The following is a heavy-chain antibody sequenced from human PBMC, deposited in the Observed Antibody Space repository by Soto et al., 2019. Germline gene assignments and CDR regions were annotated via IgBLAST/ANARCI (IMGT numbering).Heavy chain of an antibody. CDR3: ARESERSSAFDI. V-gene: IGHV3-48*01. CDR1: GFTFSSYS. J-gene: IGHJ3*02. D-gene: IGHD1-1*01. CDR2: ISSSSSTI. Sequence: EVQLVESGGGLVQPGGSLRLSCAASGFTFSSYSMNWVRQAPGKGLEWVSYISSSSSTIYYEDSVKGRFTISRDNAKNSLYLQMNSLRAEDTAVYYGARESERSSAFDIWGQGTMVTVSS.